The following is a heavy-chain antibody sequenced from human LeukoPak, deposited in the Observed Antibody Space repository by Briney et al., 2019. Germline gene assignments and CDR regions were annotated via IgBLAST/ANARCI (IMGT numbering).Heavy chain of an antibody. CDR2: MNPNSGNT. CDR1: GYTFTSYD. J-gene: IGHJ5*02. CDR3: ATVNSSPLQGFDP. Sequence: GASVKVSCKASGYTFTSYDINWVRQATGQGLEWMGWMNPNSGNTGYAQKFQGRVTITRNTSISTAYMELSSLRSEDTAVYYCATVNSSPLQGFDPWGQGTLVTVSS. V-gene: IGHV1-8*03. D-gene: IGHD6-13*01.